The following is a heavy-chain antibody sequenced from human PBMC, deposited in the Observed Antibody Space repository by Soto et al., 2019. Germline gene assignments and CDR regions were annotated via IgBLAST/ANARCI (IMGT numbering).Heavy chain of an antibody. Sequence: EVPLLESGGGLVQPGGSLRLSCAASEFTFSSYAMSWVRQAPGKGLEWVSAISGSGGSTDYADSVKGRFTISRDNSKNMLYLQMNSLRAEDTALYYCAKCAYYSGWYFDLWGRGTLVTVSS. CDR2: ISGSGGST. CDR1: EFTFSSYA. J-gene: IGHJ2*01. V-gene: IGHV3-23*01. CDR3: AKCAYYSGWYFDL. D-gene: IGHD3-22*01.